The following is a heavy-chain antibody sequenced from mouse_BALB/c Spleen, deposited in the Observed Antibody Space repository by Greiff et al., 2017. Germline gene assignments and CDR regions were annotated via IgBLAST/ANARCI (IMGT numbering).Heavy chain of an antibody. D-gene: IGHD1-1*01. CDR1: GFSLTDYG. V-gene: IGHV2-6-5*01. Sequence: QVHVKQSGPGLVAPSQSLSITCTVSGFSLTDYGVSWIRQPPGKGLEWLGVIWGGGSTYYNSALKSRLSISKDNSKSQVFLKMNSLQTDDTAMYYCAKHTVVVPYAMDYWGQGTSVTVSS. J-gene: IGHJ4*01. CDR3: AKHTVVVPYAMDY. CDR2: IWGGGST.